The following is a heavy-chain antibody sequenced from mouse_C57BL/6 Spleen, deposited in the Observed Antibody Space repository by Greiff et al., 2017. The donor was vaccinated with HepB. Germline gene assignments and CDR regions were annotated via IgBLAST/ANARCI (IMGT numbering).Heavy chain of an antibody. J-gene: IGHJ2*01. V-gene: IGHV1-53*01. D-gene: IGHD1-1*01. CDR1: GYTFTSYW. Sequence: QVQLQQPGTELVKPGASVKLSCKASGYTFTSYWMHWVKQRPGQGLEWIGNINPSNGGTNYNEKFKSKATLTVDKSSSKAYMQLSSLTSEDSAVYYCAREVITTVDFDDWGQGTTLTVSS. CDR3: AREVITTVDFDD. CDR2: INPSNGGT.